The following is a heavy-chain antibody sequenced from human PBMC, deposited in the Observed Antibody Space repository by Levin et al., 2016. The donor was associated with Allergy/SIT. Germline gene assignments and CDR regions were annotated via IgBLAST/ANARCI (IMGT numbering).Heavy chain of an antibody. CDR1: GFSFSRYE. J-gene: IGHJ4*02. CDR3: VRERRQYDVLTGYLPEFYFDH. Sequence: GESLKISCAASGFSFSRYEMNWVRKAPGKGLEWVSYISSSDSTTYYANSVKGRFTVSRDNAKNSLYLHMDSLRAEDTAVYYCVRERRQYDVLTGYLPEFYFDHWGQGTLVTVAS. V-gene: IGHV3-48*03. D-gene: IGHD3/OR15-3a*01. CDR2: ISSSDSTT.